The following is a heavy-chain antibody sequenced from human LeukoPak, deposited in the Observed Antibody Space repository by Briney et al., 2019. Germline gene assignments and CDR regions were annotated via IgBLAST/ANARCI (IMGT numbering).Heavy chain of an antibody. J-gene: IGHJ5*02. CDR2: IYHSGST. D-gene: IGHD2-2*02. V-gene: IGHV4-30-2*01. CDR3: AREGRSSTSCYIGWFDP. Sequence: SETLSLTCTVSGGSISSGGYYWSWIRQPPGKGLEWIGYIYHSGSTYYNPSLKSRVTISVDRSKNQFSLKLSSVTAADTAVYYCAREGRSSTSCYIGWFDPWGQGTLVTVSS. CDR1: GGSISSGGYY.